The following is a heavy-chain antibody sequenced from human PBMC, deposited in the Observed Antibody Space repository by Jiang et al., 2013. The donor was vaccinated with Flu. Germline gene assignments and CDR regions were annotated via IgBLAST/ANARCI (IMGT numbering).Heavy chain of an antibody. Sequence: GYTFTSYAMNWVRQAPGQGLEWMGWINTNTGNPTYAQGFTGRFVFSLDTSVSTAYLQISSLKAEDTAVYYCAKGALTLGYCSSTSCHFFDYWGQGTLVTVSS. CDR1: GYTFTSYA. D-gene: IGHD2-2*01. CDR3: AKGALTLGYCSSTSCHFFDY. J-gene: IGHJ4*02. V-gene: IGHV7-4-1*02. CDR2: INTNTGNP.